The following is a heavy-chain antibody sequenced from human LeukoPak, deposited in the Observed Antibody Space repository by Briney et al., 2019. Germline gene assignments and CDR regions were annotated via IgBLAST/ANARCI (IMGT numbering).Heavy chain of an antibody. V-gene: IGHV4-34*01. CDR2: INHSGST. Sequence: SETLSLTCTVSGGSISSYYWSWIRQPPGKGLEWIGEINHSGSTNYNPSLKSRVTISVDTSKNQFSLKLSSVTAADTAVYYCARARGGPAIAAAGTHFDYWGQGTLVTVSS. D-gene: IGHD6-13*01. CDR1: GGSISSYY. CDR3: ARARGGPAIAAAGTHFDY. J-gene: IGHJ4*02.